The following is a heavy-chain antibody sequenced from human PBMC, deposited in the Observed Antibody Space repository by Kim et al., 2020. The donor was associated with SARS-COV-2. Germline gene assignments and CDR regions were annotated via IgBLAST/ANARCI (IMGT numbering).Heavy chain of an antibody. V-gene: IGHV5-51*01. Sequence: GESLKISCKGSGYSFTSYWIGWVRQMPGKGLEWMGIIYPGDSDTRYSPSFQGHVTISADKSISTAYLQWSSLKASDTAMYYCARRTAVAGGGIDYWGQGTLVTVSS. D-gene: IGHD6-19*01. J-gene: IGHJ4*02. CDR2: IYPGDSDT. CDR1: GYSFTSYW. CDR3: ARRTAVAGGGIDY.